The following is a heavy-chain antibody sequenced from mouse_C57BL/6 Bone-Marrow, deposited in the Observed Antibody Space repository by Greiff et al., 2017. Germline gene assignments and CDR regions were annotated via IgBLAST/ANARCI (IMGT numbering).Heavy chain of an antibody. Sequence: VQLQQPGAELVMPGASVKLSCKASGYTFTSYWMHWVKQRPGQGLEWIGEIDPSDSYTNYNQKFKGKSTLTVDKSSSTAYMQLSSLTSEDSAVYYCARGSPYYYAMDYWGQGTSVTVSS. CDR3: ARGSPYYYAMDY. CDR1: GYTFTSYW. V-gene: IGHV1-69*01. J-gene: IGHJ4*01. CDR2: IDPSDSYT.